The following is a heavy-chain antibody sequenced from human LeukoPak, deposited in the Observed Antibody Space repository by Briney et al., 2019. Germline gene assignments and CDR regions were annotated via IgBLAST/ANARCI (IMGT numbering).Heavy chain of an antibody. D-gene: IGHD5-12*01. J-gene: IGHJ4*02. CDR2: MYSSGST. CDR1: GGSITSYY. CDR3: ARGGQVATFDF. V-gene: IGHV4-59*01. Sequence: PSETLSLTCTVSGGSITSYYWNWIRQPPGKGLEWIGYMYSSGSTNYNPSLKSRVSISFDTSKNQFSVKLTSVTAADTAVYYCARGGQVATFDFWGQGTLVTVSS.